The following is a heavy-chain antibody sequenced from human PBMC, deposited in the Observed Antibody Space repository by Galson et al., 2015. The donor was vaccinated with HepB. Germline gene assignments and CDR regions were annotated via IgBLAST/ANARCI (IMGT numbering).Heavy chain of an antibody. CDR2: IRFDGRNK. J-gene: IGHJ4*02. V-gene: IGHV3-30*02. CDR1: GFTFSSYA. CDR3: AKSVGEYYSSSFSPPAN. D-gene: IGHD6-13*01. Sequence: SLRLSCAASGFTFSSYAMHWVRQAPGKGLGWVAFIRFDGRNKYYADSVKGRFTISRDNSKNTLYLQMNSLRAEDTAVYYCAKSVGEYYSSSFSPPANWGQGTLVTVSS.